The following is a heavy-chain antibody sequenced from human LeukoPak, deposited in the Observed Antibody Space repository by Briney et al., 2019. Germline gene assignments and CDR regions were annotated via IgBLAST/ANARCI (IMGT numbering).Heavy chain of an antibody. CDR1: GFTFSSYW. Sequence: GGSLRLSCAASGFTFSSYWMSWVRQAPGKGLEWVANIKQDGSEKYYVDSVKGRFTISRDNAKNSLYLQMNSLRAEDTAVYYCVREVGGFGSGYYGDYWGQGTLVTVSS. V-gene: IGHV3-7*01. CDR3: VREVGGFGSGYYGDY. CDR2: IKQDGSEK. D-gene: IGHD3-3*01. J-gene: IGHJ4*02.